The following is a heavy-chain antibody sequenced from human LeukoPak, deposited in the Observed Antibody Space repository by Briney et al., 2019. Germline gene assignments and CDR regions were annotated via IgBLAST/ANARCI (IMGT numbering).Heavy chain of an antibody. Sequence: PSETLSLTCNVSGDYLITNSYYWGWIRQPPGTGLGWIGTVYYTENTYYNPSLKSRVTVSIDTSKNQFSLKLTSVTAADTAVYYCARLGHDYGGLKIDYWGQGTLVTVSS. D-gene: IGHD4-23*01. CDR1: GDYLITNSYY. J-gene: IGHJ4*02. CDR3: ARLGHDYGGLKIDY. CDR2: VYYTENT. V-gene: IGHV4-39*01.